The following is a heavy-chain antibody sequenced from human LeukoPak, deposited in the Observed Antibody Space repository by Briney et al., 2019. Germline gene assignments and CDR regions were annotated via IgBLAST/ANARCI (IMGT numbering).Heavy chain of an antibody. V-gene: IGHV1-2*02. CDR1: GYTFTGYY. CDR3: ARVRHIVATTQAFDI. Sequence: GASVKVSCKASGYTFTGYYMHWVRQAPGQGLEWMGWINPNSGGTNYAQKFQGRVTMTRDTSISTAYMELRRLRSDDTAVYYCARVRHIVATTQAFDIWGQGTMVTVSS. CDR2: INPNSGGT. D-gene: IGHD5-12*01. J-gene: IGHJ3*02.